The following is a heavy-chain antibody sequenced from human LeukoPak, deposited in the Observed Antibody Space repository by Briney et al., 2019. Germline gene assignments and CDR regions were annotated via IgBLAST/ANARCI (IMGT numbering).Heavy chain of an antibody. Sequence: GGSLRLSCAASGFTFSSYAMSWVRQAPGKGLEWVSPISGSGSSTYYADSVKGRFTISRDNSKNTLYLQMNSLRAEDTAVYYCAKGVAVASPYYFEYWGQGTLVTVSS. V-gene: IGHV3-23*01. CDR2: ISGSGSST. J-gene: IGHJ4*02. D-gene: IGHD6-19*01. CDR1: GFTFSSYA. CDR3: AKGVAVASPYYFEY.